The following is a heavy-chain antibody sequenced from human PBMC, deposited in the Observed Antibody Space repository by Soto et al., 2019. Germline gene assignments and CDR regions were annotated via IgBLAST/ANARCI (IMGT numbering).Heavy chain of an antibody. CDR3: ARDWNSYGYPDAFDI. D-gene: IGHD5-18*01. J-gene: IGHJ3*02. Sequence: ASVKVSCKASGYTFTSYGISCVRQAPGQGLEWMGWISAYNGNTNYAQKLQGRVTMTTDTSTSTAYMELRSLRSDDTAVYYCARDWNSYGYPDAFDIWGQGTMVTVSS. CDR2: ISAYNGNT. V-gene: IGHV1-18*01. CDR1: GYTFTSYG.